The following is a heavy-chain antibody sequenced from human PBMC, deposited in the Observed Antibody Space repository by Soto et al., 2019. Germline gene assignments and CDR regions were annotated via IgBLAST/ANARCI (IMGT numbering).Heavy chain of an antibody. J-gene: IGHJ5*01. Sequence: GGSLRLSCAASGFTFSSYSMNWVRQAPGKGLEWVSSISSSSSYIYYADSVKGRFTISRDNAKNSLYLQMNSLRAEDTAVYYCASSLAARPSWLDSWGQGTLVTVSS. D-gene: IGHD6-6*01. CDR1: GFTFSSYS. V-gene: IGHV3-21*01. CDR3: ASSLAARPSWLDS. CDR2: ISSSSSYI.